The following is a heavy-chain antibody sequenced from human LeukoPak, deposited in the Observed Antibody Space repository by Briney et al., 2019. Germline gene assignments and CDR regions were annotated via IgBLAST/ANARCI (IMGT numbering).Heavy chain of an antibody. Sequence: GGSLRLSCAASGFTFSSYSMNWVRQAPGRGLQWVSSISSSSRYIYYADSVKGRFTISRDNAKNSLYLQMNSLRAEDTAVYYCSRDRGGTKVDAFDIWGQGTMVTVSS. J-gene: IGHJ3*02. V-gene: IGHV3-21*01. CDR3: SRDRGGTKVDAFDI. D-gene: IGHD1-7*01. CDR2: ISSSSRYI. CDR1: GFTFSSYS.